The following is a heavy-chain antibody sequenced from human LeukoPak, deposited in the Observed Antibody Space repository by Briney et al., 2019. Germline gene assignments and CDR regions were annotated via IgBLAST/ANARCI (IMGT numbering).Heavy chain of an antibody. CDR1: GGSMSSYY. Sequence: SETLSLTCTVSGGSMSSYYWSWIRQPAGKGLEYIGRIYTSGSTNYNPSLKSRVTMSVDTSKNQFSLKLSSVTAADTAMYYCATAGYYYDNSGSSYYFDYWGQGTLVTVSS. D-gene: IGHD3-22*01. CDR2: IYTSGST. J-gene: IGHJ4*02. CDR3: ATAGYYYDNSGSSYYFDY. V-gene: IGHV4-4*07.